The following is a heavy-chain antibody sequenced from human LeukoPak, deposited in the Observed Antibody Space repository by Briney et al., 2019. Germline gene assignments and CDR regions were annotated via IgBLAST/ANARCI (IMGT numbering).Heavy chain of an antibody. Sequence: GGSLRLSCAASGFTFSSYAMHWVRQAPGKGLEWVAVISYDGSNKYYADSVKGRFTISRDNSKNTLYLQMNSLRAEDTAVYYCATENYYDSSGYYSNAPWVAFDIWGQGTMVTVSS. CDR3: ATENYYDSSGYYSNAPWVAFDI. CDR2: ISYDGSNK. J-gene: IGHJ3*02. V-gene: IGHV3-30*04. CDR1: GFTFSSYA. D-gene: IGHD3-22*01.